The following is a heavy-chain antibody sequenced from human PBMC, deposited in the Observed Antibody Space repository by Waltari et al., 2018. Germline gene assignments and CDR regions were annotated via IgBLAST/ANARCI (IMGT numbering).Heavy chain of an antibody. CDR2: ISSSSSYI. D-gene: IGHD6-13*01. V-gene: IGHV3-21*01. CDR3: ARGKGIAAAGADY. CDR1: GFTFSSYS. Sequence: EVQLVESGGGLVKPGGSLRLSCAASGFTFSSYSMNWVRQAPGKGLEGVSSISSSSSYIYYADSVKGRFTISRDNAKNSLYLQMNSLRAEDTAVYYCARGKGIAAAGADYWGQGTLVTVSS. J-gene: IGHJ4*02.